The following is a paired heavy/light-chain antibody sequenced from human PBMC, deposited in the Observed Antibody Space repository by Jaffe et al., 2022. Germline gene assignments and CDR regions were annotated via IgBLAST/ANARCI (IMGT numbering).Light chain of an antibody. CDR3: QQSYSNPIT. CDR2: AAS. J-gene: IGKJ5*01. V-gene: IGKV1-39*01. Sequence: DIQMTQSPSSLSASVGDRVTITCRASQSITTYLSWYQQKPGKAPKLLIYAASSLQSGVPSRFSGSGSGTDFTLTINSLQPEDFATYYCQQSYSNPITFGQGTRLEIK. CDR1: QSITTY.
Heavy chain of an antibody. CDR1: GFTFSRYW. CDR3: ARVETHMITIGGLTVDFDY. J-gene: IGHJ4*02. V-gene: IGHV3-7*01. CDR2: IKQDGSEK. D-gene: IGHD3-16*01. Sequence: EVQLVESGGGLVQPGGSLRLSCAVSGFTFSRYWMSWVRQAPGKGLEWVANIKQDGSEKYYVDSVKGRFTISRDNAKNSLFLEMDSLRAEDTAVFYCARVETHMITIGGLTVDFDYWGQGTLVTVSS.